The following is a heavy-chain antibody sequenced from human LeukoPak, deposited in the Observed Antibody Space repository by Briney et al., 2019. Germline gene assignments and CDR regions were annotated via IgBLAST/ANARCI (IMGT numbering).Heavy chain of an antibody. CDR2: INHSGST. Sequence: PGGSLRLSCAASGFTFSSYWMSWVRQAPGKGLEWIGEINHSGSTNYNPSLKSRVTISVDTSKNQFSLKLSSVTAADTAVYYCARGFIAVALWGQGTLVTVSS. D-gene: IGHD6-19*01. CDR3: ARGFIAVAL. V-gene: IGHV4-34*01. J-gene: IGHJ4*02. CDR1: GFTFSSYW.